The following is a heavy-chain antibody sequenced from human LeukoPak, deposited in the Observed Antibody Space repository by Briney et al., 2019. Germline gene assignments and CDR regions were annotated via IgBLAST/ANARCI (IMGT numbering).Heavy chain of an antibody. CDR2: INPNSGDT. V-gene: IGHV1-2*02. D-gene: IGHD6-13*01. J-gene: IGHJ4*02. CDR1: GGTFSSYA. CDR3: ARVFQKQLSDY. Sequence: ASVKVSCKASGGTFSSYAISWVRQAPGQGLEWMGWINPNSGDTNYAQKFQGGVTMTRDTSISTAYMELSRLRSDDTAVYYCARVFQKQLSDYWGQGSLVTVSS.